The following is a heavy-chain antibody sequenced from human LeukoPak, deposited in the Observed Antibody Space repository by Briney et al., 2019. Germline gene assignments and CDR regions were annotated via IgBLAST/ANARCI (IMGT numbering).Heavy chain of an antibody. V-gene: IGHV3-23*01. D-gene: IGHD6-6*01. CDR1: GFTFSSYA. CDR3: VKDPYSSSSGGPYAMDV. J-gene: IGHJ6*02. Sequence: PGGSLRLSCAASGFTFSSYAMSWARQAPGKGLEWVSAISSSGGWTYYADSVKGRFTISRDNSKNTLYLQMNSLRVEDTAVYYCVKDPYSSSSGGPYAMDVWGQGTTVTVSS. CDR2: ISSSGGWT.